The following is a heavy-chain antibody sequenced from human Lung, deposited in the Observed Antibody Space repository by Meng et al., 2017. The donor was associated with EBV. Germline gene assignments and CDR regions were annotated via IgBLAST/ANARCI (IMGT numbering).Heavy chain of an antibody. V-gene: IGHV4-4*02. J-gene: IGHJ4*02. CDR2: IYNSGST. Sequence: QVQYQGAVPGLVKPSGTLPLLCAVSGASSGRSYWWTWVSQPPEKGLEWIGEIYNSGSTNYNPSLKSRLTLSVDKSKSQFSLELISVTAADTAVYYCARGRRFGSGRYALDYWGQGTLVTVSS. D-gene: IGHD3-10*01. CDR1: GASSGRSYW. CDR3: ARGRRFGSGRYALDY.